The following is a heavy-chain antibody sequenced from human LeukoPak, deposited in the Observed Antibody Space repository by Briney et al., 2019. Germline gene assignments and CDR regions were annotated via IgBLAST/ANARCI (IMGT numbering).Heavy chain of an antibody. V-gene: IGHV3-74*03. Sequence: GGSLRLSCAASGFTFSRYWMHWVRQAPGKGLMWVSRISPDGSTTLYADSVKGRFTISRDNAKNTLYLQMNSLRADDTATYYCAKEKRNLRGARDAFDIWGQGTLVTVSA. CDR3: AKEKRNLRGARDAFDI. CDR2: ISPDGSTT. J-gene: IGHJ3*02. D-gene: IGHD1-26*01. CDR1: GFTFSRYW.